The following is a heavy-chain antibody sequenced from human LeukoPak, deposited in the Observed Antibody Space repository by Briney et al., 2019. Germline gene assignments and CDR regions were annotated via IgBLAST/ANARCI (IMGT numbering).Heavy chain of an antibody. CDR1: GASVGRITYY. CDR2: FYYTATT. V-gene: IGHV4-39*01. CDR3: CGWGTGEADDNWFDP. D-gene: IGHD6-19*01. J-gene: IGHJ5*02. Sequence: PSEALSLTCTVSGASVGRITYYWGWISQPPEKRLEWMASFYYTATTYYNPSLESRVTISADTSKNQISLNLRSVTAADTAVYYCCGWGTGEADDNWFDPWGQGTLVTVSS.